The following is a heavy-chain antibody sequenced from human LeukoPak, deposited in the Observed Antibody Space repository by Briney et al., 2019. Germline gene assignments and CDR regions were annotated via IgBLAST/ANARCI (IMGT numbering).Heavy chain of an antibody. V-gene: IGHV3-48*01. Sequence: QAGGSLRLSCAASGFMFNDYNMNWVRQTPGKGLEWVSHISGGSSTIYYADSVKGRFTISRDNAKNSLFLQMNSLRAEDTAVYYCARRDYYFYYMDVWGKGTTVTVSS. J-gene: IGHJ6*03. CDR1: GFMFNDYN. CDR2: ISGGSSTI. CDR3: ARRDYYFYYMDV.